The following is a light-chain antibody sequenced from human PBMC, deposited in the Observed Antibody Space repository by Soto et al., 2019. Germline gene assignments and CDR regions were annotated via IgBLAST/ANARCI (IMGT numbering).Light chain of an antibody. CDR2: YDD. Sequence: QPVLTQPPSVSAAPRQRVTISCSGGSSNIGNNAVNWYQQLPGKPPKLVIYYDDLVPSGISDRFSGSKSGTSASLAISGLQSEDEADYYCAAWDDGLNGYVFGSGTKLTVL. J-gene: IGLJ1*01. CDR3: AAWDDGLNGYV. CDR1: SSNIGNNA. V-gene: IGLV1-36*01.